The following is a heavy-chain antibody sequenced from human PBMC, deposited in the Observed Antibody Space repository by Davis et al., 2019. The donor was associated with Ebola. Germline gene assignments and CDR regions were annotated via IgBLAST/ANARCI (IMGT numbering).Heavy chain of an antibody. D-gene: IGHD6-19*01. CDR3: ARDKGVAVAGTYNYYFDY. V-gene: IGHV4-4*02. CDR2: IYHSGST. Sequence: MPSETLSLTCAVSGGSISSSNWWSWVRQPPGTGLEWIGEIYHSGSTNYNPSLKSRVTISVDKSKNQFSLKLSSVTAADTAVYYCARDKGVAVAGTYNYYFDYWGQGTLVTVSS. J-gene: IGHJ4*02. CDR1: GGSISSSNW.